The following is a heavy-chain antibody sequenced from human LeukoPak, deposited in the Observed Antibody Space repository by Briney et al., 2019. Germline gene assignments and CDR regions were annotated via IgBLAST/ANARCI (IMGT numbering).Heavy chain of an antibody. J-gene: IGHJ4*02. CDR3: ARETPRRGETRDGYR. D-gene: IGHD5-24*01. CDR1: GFTFSSYW. V-gene: IGHV3-7*01. CDR2: IKQDGSEK. Sequence: GRSLRLSCAASGFTFSSYWMSWVRQAPGKGLEWVANIKQDGSEKYYVDSVKGRFTISRDNAKNSLYLQMNSLRAEDTAVYYCARETPRRGETRDGYRWGQGTLVTVSS.